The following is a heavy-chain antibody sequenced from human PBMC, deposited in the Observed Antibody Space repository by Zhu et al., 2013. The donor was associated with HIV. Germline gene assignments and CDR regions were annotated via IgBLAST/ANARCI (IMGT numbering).Heavy chain of an antibody. CDR1: GYTFTDYY. V-gene: IGHV1-46*01. CDR2: INPSGGST. J-gene: IGHJ4*02. D-gene: IGHD5-18*01. Sequence: QVQLVQSGAEVKKPGASVTISCKASGYTFTDYYMHWVRQAPGQGLEWMGIINPSGGSTSYAQKFQGRVTMTRDTSTSTVYMELSSLRSEDTTVYYCARDARPDTAMAWDYFDYWGQGTLVTVSS. CDR3: ARDARPDTAMAWDYFDY.